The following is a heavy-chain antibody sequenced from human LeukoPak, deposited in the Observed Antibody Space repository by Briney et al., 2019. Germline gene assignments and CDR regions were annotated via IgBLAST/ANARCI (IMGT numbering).Heavy chain of an antibody. D-gene: IGHD5-12*01. J-gene: IGHJ4*02. CDR2: IIPIFGTA. V-gene: IGHV1-69*01. Sequence: SVKVSCKASGGTFSSYAISWVRQAPGQGLEWMGGIIPIFGTANYAQKFQGRVTITADESTSTAYMELSSLRSEDTAVYYCARVGGYEKYYFDYWGQGTLVTVSS. CDR1: GGTFSSYA. CDR3: ARVGGYEKYYFDY.